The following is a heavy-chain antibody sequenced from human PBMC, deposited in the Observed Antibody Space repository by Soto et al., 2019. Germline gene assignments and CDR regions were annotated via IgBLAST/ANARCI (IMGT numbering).Heavy chain of an antibody. CDR2: IDPSDSYT. Sequence: GASLKISCNGSGYSFTSSLISWVRQMPGQGLEWMGRIDPSDSYTNYSPSFQGHVTISADKSISTAYLQWSSLKASDTAMYYCAREGNLEYSSSSSGYYYYYYGMDVWGQGTTVTVSS. CDR1: GYSFTSSL. V-gene: IGHV5-10-1*01. CDR3: AREGNLEYSSSSSGYYYYYYGMDV. J-gene: IGHJ6*02. D-gene: IGHD6-6*01.